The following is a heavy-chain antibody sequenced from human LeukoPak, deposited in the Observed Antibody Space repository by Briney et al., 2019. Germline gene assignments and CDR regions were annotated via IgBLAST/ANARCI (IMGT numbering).Heavy chain of an antibody. D-gene: IGHD6-13*01. CDR1: GFTFSNAW. J-gene: IGHJ4*02. CDR2: ISSSSSYI. Sequence: PGGSLRLPCAASGFTFSNAWMSWVRQAPGKGLEWVSSISSSSSYIYYADSVKGRFTISRDNAKNSLYLQMNSLRAEDTAVYYCARDRPSGLDSSSRFDYWGQGTLVTVSS. CDR3: ARDRPSGLDSSSRFDY. V-gene: IGHV3-21*01.